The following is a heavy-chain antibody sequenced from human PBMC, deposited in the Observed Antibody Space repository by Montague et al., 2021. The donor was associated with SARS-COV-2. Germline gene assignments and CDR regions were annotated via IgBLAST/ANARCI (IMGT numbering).Heavy chain of an antibody. V-gene: IGHV4-38-2*02. CDR2: IYHSGST. D-gene: IGHD6-19*01. CDR1: GYSISTGYY. CDR3: AKVAGSHDTFDI. J-gene: IGHJ3*02. Sequence: SETLSLTCTVSGYSISTGYYWGWIRQLPGKGLEWIGTIYHSGSTYFNPSLKSRVTISVDTSKNQFSLSLSSVTAADTAVYYCAKVAGSHDTFDIWGRGTMVTVSS.